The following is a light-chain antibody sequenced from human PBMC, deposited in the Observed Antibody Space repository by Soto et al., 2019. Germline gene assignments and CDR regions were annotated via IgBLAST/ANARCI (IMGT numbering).Light chain of an antibody. V-gene: IGKV1-5*01. CDR3: QHYNTYSTA. J-gene: IGKJ3*01. Sequence: DIHLTQSPSTLSTSVGARVTITCRASQSVSYWLAWYQQKPGKAPNLLIYDGSTLASGVPPRFSGGGFGTEFTPNISSLQPDDSAMYYCQHYNTYSTAFGPGTRVEIK. CDR2: DGS. CDR1: QSVSYW.